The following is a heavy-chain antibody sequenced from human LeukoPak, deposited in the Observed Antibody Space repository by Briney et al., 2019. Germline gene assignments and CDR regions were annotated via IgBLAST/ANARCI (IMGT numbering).Heavy chain of an antibody. J-gene: IGHJ6*03. CDR2: IGTYNGNT. V-gene: IGHV1-18*01. CDR3: ARAGYCSSFSCPRSYMDV. CDR1: GYTFTSYG. Sequence: ASVKVSCKASGYTFTSYGISWVRQAPGQGLEWMGWIGTYNGNTNYAQKVQGRVTMTTDTSTSTAYMELRSLRSDDTAVYYCARAGYCSSFSCPRSYMDVWGKGTTVTVSS. D-gene: IGHD2-2*01.